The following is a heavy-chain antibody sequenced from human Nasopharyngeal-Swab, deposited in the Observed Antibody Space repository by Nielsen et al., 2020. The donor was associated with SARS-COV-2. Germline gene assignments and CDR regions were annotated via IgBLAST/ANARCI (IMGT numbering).Heavy chain of an antibody. J-gene: IGHJ4*02. CDR3: AKGAQWLVRDELDY. D-gene: IGHD6-19*01. CDR2: ISWNSGSI. V-gene: IGHV3-9*01. Sequence: SLKISCAASGFTFDDYAMHWVRPAPGKGLEWVSGISWNSGSIGYADSVKGRFTISRDKAKNSLYLQMNSLRAEDTALYYCAKGAQWLVRDELDYWGQGTLVTVSS. CDR1: GFTFDDYA.